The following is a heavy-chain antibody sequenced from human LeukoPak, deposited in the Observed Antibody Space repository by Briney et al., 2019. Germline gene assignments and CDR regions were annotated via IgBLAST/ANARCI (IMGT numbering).Heavy chain of an antibody. D-gene: IGHD1-14*01. Sequence: ASVKVSCKASGYTFTGYYMHWVRQAPGQGLEWMGWINPNSGGTNYAQKFQGRVTMTRDTSISTAYMELSRLRSDDTAVYYCARDSGAAPLPNWFDPWGQGTLVTVSS. CDR2: INPNSGGT. CDR1: GYTFTGYY. J-gene: IGHJ5*02. CDR3: ARDSGAAPLPNWFDP. V-gene: IGHV1-2*02.